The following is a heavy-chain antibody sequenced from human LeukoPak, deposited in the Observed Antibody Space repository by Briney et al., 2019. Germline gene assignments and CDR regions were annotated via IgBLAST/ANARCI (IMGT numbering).Heavy chain of an antibody. Sequence: ASVKVSCKASGYTFTSYDINWVRQAPGQGLEWMGWINPNSGGTKYAQKFQGRVTMTRDTSISTAYMELSRLRSDDTAVYYCARGIQLWLLHTLNFDYWGQGTLVTVSP. V-gene: IGHV1-2*02. CDR1: GYTFTSYD. CDR3: ARGIQLWLLHTLNFDY. D-gene: IGHD5-18*01. CDR2: INPNSGGT. J-gene: IGHJ4*02.